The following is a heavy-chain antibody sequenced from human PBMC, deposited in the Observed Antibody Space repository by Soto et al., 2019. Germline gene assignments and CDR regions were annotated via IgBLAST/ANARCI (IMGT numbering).Heavy chain of an antibody. J-gene: IGHJ4*02. D-gene: IGHD2-15*01. CDR1: GFTFDDYA. CDR2: ISWNSGSI. Sequence: EVQLVESGGGLVQPGRSLRLSCAASGFTFDDYAMQWVRQAPGKGLEWVSGISWNSGSIGYADSVKGRFTISRDNAKNSLYLQMNSLRAEDTALYYCAKDRYCSGGSCYGAFDYWGQGTLVTVSS. V-gene: IGHV3-9*01. CDR3: AKDRYCSGGSCYGAFDY.